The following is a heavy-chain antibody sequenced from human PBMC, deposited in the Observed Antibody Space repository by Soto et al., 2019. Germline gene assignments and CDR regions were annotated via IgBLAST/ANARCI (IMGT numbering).Heavy chain of an antibody. CDR3: VTVNLVGAAYYFDY. CDR1: GGSITNYY. CDR2: VYYSGTT. D-gene: IGHD1-26*01. Sequence: SETLSLTCTISGGSITNYYWGWIRQPPGKGLEWIGYVYYSGTTYSHPSLNSRVSISVDTSENQFSLRLTSVTAADTAVYYCVTVNLVGAAYYFDYWGPGTLVTVSS. J-gene: IGHJ4*02. V-gene: IGHV4-59*08.